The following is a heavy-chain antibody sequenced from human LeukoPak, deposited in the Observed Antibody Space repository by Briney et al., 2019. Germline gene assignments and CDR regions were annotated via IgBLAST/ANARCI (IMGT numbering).Heavy chain of an antibody. CDR3: ARVGGSWELIL. Sequence: GGSLRLSCAAYGFTFDDYAMHWVRQAPGKGLEWVSGISWNSGSIGYVDSVKGRFTISRDNDKSSLYLQMNSLRGEDTAVYFCARVGGSWELILWGQGTLVTVS. V-gene: IGHV3-9*01. J-gene: IGHJ4*02. D-gene: IGHD2-15*01. CDR1: GFTFDDYA. CDR2: ISWNSGSI.